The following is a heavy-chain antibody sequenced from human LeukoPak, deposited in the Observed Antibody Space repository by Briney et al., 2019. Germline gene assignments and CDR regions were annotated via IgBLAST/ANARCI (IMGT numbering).Heavy chain of an antibody. D-gene: IGHD2-2*01. J-gene: IGHJ4*02. CDR3: ARVRSGTSDFGTFDY. V-gene: IGHV4-30-4*01. Sequence: LRLSCAASGFTVSSNYMSWIRQPPGKGLEWIGYIYYTGSTSYNPSLNSRPTMSVDTSKNHFSLKLSSVTAADTAVYYCARVRSGTSDFGTFDYWGQGTLVTVSS. CDR2: IYYTGST. CDR1: GFTVSSNY.